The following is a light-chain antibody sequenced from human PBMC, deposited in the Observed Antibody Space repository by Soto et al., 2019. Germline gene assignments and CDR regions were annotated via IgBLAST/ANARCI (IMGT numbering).Light chain of an antibody. J-gene: IGKJ5*01. V-gene: IGKV3-15*01. CDR3: QQYNNWPPIT. CDR2: GAS. CDR1: QSVSSN. Sequence: EIVMTQSPATLSVSPGERATLSFRASQSVSSNLAWYQQRPGQAPRLLIYGASTRATGIPDRFSGSGSGTEFTLTITSLQSEDVAVYYCQQYNNWPPITFGQGTRLEI.